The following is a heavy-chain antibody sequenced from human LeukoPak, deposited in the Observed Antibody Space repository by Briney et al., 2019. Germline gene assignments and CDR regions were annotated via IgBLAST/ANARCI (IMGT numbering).Heavy chain of an antibody. V-gene: IGHV3-21*01. J-gene: IGHJ4*02. Sequence: GGSLRLSCAASGFTFSSYSMNWVRQAPGKGLEWVSSISSSSSYIYYADSVKGRFTISRDNAKNSLYLEMNSLRAEDTAVYYCASGYSGYSYDQDYWGQGTLVTVSS. CDR3: ASGYSGYSYDQDY. CDR1: GFTFSSYS. D-gene: IGHD5-18*01. CDR2: ISSSSSYI.